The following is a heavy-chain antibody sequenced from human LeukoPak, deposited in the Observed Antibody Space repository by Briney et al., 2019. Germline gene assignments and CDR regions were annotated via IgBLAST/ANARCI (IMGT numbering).Heavy chain of an antibody. Sequence: GGSLRLSCAASGFTFSSYAMSWVRQAPGKGLEWVSAISGSGGSTYYADSVKGRFTISRDNSKNTLYLQMNSLRAEDTAVYYCAKVPAEGVAGSDFDYWGQGTLVTVSS. CDR3: AKVPAEGVAGSDFDY. CDR1: GFTFSSYA. CDR2: ISGSGGST. D-gene: IGHD6-19*01. J-gene: IGHJ4*02. V-gene: IGHV3-23*01.